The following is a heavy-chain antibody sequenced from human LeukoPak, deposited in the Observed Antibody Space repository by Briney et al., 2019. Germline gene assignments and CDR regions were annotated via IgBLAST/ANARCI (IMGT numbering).Heavy chain of an antibody. Sequence: GGSLRLSCAASGFTFSRYGMHWVLQALGKGLEWVAGIWFHGKSTYYTDSVKGRFTISKDNSNNTLYLQMNSLRAADTAVYYCAKPDYDDRLFYFDSWGQGALVTVSA. CDR3: AKPDYDDRLFYFDS. J-gene: IGHJ4*02. V-gene: IGHV3-33*06. CDR1: GFTFSRYG. D-gene: IGHD4-17*01. CDR2: IWFHGKST.